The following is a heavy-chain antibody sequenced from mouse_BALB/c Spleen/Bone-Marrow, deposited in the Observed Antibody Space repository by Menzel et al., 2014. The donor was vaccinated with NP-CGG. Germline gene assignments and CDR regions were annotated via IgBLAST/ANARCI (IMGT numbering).Heavy chain of an antibody. D-gene: IGHD2-1*01. CDR1: GYTFTSYW. V-gene: IGHV1-7*01. CDR2: INPTSGYT. Sequence: QVQLQQSGPELAKPGASVKMSCRASGYTFTSYWMNWVKQRPVQGLEWIGYINPTSGYTEYNQKFKDKATLTTDKSSSTAHMQLSSLTSEDSAVYYCTTGGNDWFAYWGQGTLVTVPA. J-gene: IGHJ3*01. CDR3: TTGGNDWFAY.